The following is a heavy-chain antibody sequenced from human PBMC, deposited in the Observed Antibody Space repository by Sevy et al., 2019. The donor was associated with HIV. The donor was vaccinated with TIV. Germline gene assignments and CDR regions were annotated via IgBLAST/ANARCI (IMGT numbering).Heavy chain of an antibody. CDR2: FKSKTDGGTT. J-gene: IGHJ1*01. CDR3: TTGGSLFQH. CDR1: GFTFSNVW. Sequence: GGSLRLSCAASGFTFSNVWMSWVRQAQGKGLQWVAHFKSKTDGGTTDYAAPVRGRFTISRDDSKNTLSLQMNSLKTEDTAVYYCTTGGSLFQHWGQGTLVTVSS. D-gene: IGHD3-16*01. V-gene: IGHV3-15*01.